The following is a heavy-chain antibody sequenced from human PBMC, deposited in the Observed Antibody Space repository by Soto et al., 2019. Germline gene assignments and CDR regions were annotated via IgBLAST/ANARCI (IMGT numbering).Heavy chain of an antibody. CDR3: ARSQPDGSSADGTHYYYYYGMDV. CDR2: ISYDGSNK. D-gene: IGHD6-6*01. J-gene: IGHJ6*02. Sequence: GESLRLCCAASGFTFSSYAMHWVRQAPGKGLEWVAVISYDGSNKYYADSVKGRFTISRDNSKNTLYLQMNSLRAEDTAVYYCARSQPDGSSADGTHYYYYYGMDVWGQGTTVTVSS. V-gene: IGHV3-30-3*01. CDR1: GFTFSSYA.